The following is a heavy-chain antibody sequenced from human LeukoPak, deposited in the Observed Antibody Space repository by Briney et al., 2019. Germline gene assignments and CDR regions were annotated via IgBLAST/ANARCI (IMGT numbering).Heavy chain of an antibody. CDR1: GYSFTIYG. Sequence: ASVKVSCKASGYSFTIYGINWVRQAPGQGLEWMGWINTNTGNPTYAQGFTGRFVFSLDTSVSTAYLQISSLKAEDTAVYYCARDGSGYDQRSQLDYWGQGTLVTVSS. V-gene: IGHV7-4-1*02. D-gene: IGHD5-12*01. J-gene: IGHJ4*02. CDR3: ARDGSGYDQRSQLDY. CDR2: INTNTGNP.